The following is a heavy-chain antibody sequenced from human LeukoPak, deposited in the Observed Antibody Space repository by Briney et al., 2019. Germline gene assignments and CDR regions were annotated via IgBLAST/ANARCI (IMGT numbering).Heavy chain of an antibody. V-gene: IGHV4-59*08. Sequence: SETLSLTCTVSGVSINNYYWSWIRQPPGKGLEWIGYIYKSGSTNYNPSPKSRVTISIDTSKNQFSLKLSSVTAADTAVYYCARRRGDGYSDYWGQGTLVTVSS. CDR1: GVSINNYY. CDR2: IYKSGST. CDR3: ARRRGDGYSDY. D-gene: IGHD5-24*01. J-gene: IGHJ4*02.